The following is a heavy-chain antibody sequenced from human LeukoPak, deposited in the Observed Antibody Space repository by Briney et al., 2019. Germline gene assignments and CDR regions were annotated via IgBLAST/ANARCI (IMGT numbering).Heavy chain of an antibody. V-gene: IGHV4-59*01. CDR1: GDSISGFY. Sequence: PSETLSLTCTVSGDSISGFYWNWIRQSPGKGLEWIGYIYYRGTTNYNPSLKSRVTISVDTSKNQFSLKLSSVTAADTAVYYCARDTSGYERWTGYYYYYGMDVWGQGTTVTVSS. CDR3: ARDTSGYERWTGYYYYYGMDV. CDR2: IYYRGTT. J-gene: IGHJ6*02. D-gene: IGHD5-12*01.